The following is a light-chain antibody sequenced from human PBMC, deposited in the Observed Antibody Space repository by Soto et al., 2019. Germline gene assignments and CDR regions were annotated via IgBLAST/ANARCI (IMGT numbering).Light chain of an antibody. CDR1: QGISNY. CDR2: AAS. CDR3: QKYNSAPWT. J-gene: IGKJ1*01. Sequence: DIRMTQSPSTLSASAGDRITITCRASQGISNYLAWYQQKPGKVPKLLIYAASTLQSGVPSRFSGSGSGTDFTLTISSLQPEDVATYYCQKYNSAPWTFGQGTKVEIK. V-gene: IGKV1-27*01.